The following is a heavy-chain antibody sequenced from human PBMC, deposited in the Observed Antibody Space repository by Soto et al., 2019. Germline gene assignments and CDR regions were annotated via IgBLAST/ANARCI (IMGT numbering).Heavy chain of an antibody. V-gene: IGHV3-7*03. CDR3: ARDLRGGYNSFDY. CDR1: GFTLSDYW. J-gene: IGHJ4*02. CDR2: INRDGDEE. D-gene: IGHD5-12*01. Sequence: ESGGDLVQPGGSLRLSCAASGFTLSDYWMTWVRQAPGKGLEWVANINRDGDEENYVHSVKGRFTISRDNAKNSLSLHLSSLRAEDTAVYYCARDLRGGYNSFDYWGQGALVTVSS.